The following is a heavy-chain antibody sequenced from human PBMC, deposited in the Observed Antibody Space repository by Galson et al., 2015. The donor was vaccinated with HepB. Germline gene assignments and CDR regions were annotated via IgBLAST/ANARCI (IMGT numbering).Heavy chain of an antibody. CDR3: ARYYYDNCGDFKNDAFYF. CDR2: MNPNSGNT. V-gene: IGHV1-8*01. CDR1: GYTFTSYD. J-gene: IGHJ3*01. Sequence: SVKVSCKASGYTFTSYDINWVRQATGQGLEWMGWMNPNSGNTGYAQKFQGRVTMTRNTSISTAYMELSSLRFEDTAVYYCARYYYDNCGDFKNDAFYFWGQGTIVPVSS. D-gene: IGHD3-22*01.